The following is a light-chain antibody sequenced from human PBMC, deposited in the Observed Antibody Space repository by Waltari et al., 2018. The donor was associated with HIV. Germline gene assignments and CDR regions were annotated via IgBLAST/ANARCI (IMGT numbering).Light chain of an antibody. V-gene: IGLV1-44*01. Sequence: QSVLTQAPSASGTPGQRVTISCSGSSSNIETNTVNWYQPLPGTAPKLLIYSSNQRPSGGHARFAGSKSGTSASLAISGLQSEDEADYYCAAWDDILNGPVFGGGTKLTVL. J-gene: IGLJ2*01. CDR2: SSN. CDR3: AAWDDILNGPV. CDR1: SSNIETNT.